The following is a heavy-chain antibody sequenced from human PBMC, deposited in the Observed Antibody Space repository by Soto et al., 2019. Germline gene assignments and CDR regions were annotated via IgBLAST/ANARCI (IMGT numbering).Heavy chain of an antibody. CDR1: GGSISSYY. D-gene: IGHD3-10*01. CDR2: IYTSGST. Sequence: PSEPLSLTCTVSGGSISSYYWSWIRQPAGMGLEWIGRIYTSGSTNYNPSLKSRVTMSVDTSKNLFSLKLSSVTAADTAVYYCASRSGSDYNGYYYGMDVWGQGTTVTVSS. J-gene: IGHJ6*02. V-gene: IGHV4-4*07. CDR3: ASRSGSDYNGYYYGMDV.